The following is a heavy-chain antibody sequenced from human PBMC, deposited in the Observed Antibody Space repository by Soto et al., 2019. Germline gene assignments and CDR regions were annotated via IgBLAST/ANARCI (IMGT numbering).Heavy chain of an antibody. Sequence: QLQLQESGPGLVKPSETLSLTCTVSGGSISSSSYYWGWIRQPPGKGLEWIGSIYYSGSTYSSPSPKSRVTISVDTSKNPFSQKLSSVTAADTAVYYCARPYGDYGEGYWGQGTLVTVSS. CDR3: ARPYGDYGEGY. CDR1: GGSISSSSYY. V-gene: IGHV4-39*01. CDR2: IYYSGST. D-gene: IGHD4-17*01. J-gene: IGHJ4*02.